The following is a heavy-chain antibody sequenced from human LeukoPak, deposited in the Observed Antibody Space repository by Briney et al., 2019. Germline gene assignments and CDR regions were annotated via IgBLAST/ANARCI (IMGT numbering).Heavy chain of an antibody. CDR1: GGSISSFY. CDR2: IYDSGSI. D-gene: IGHD4/OR15-4a*01. J-gene: IGHJ4*02. CDR3: ARGRRAGCCWCFFDS. Sequence: PSETLSLTSTVSGGSISSFYWNWIRQPPGKGLEWIGYIYDSGSIIYNPSLKSRVTISLDTSKNQFSVRLSAMTAADTAVYYCARGRRAGCCWCFFDSWGQGPTVTVSS. V-gene: IGHV4-59*08.